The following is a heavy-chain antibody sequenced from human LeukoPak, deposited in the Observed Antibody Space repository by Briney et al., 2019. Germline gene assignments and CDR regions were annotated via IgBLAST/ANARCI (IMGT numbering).Heavy chain of an antibody. CDR2: IWYDGSNK. CDR1: GFTFSSYG. CDR3: ARDPAGYSSCWSSHKNYYYYDMDV. V-gene: IGHV3-33*01. D-gene: IGHD6-19*01. Sequence: TAGSLRLSSAASGFTFSSYGMHWVRQAPGKGLEWVAVIWYDGSNKYYADSVKGRFTISRDNSKNTLYLQMNSLRAEDTAVYYCARDPAGYSSCWSSHKNYYYYDMDVWGQGTTVTVSS. J-gene: IGHJ6*02.